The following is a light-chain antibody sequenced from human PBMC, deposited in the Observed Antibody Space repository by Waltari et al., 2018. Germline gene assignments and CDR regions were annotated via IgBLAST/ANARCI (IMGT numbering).Light chain of an antibody. CDR2: AAS. CDR3: QQTSGPPT. Sequence: DIQMTQSPSSLSASVGDRVTITCRASQTISNYLNWYQQKPGKAPKLLIYAASNLQSGVPSRFSGRGSGADFTLTISSLQPDDSATYICQQTSGPPTFGQGTKVEIK. CDR1: QTISNY. J-gene: IGKJ1*01. V-gene: IGKV1-39*01.